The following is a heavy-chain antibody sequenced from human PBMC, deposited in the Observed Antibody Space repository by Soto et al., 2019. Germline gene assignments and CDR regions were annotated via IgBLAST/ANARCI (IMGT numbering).Heavy chain of an antibody. D-gene: IGHD2-15*01. CDR3: GGVSVGGGYFDP. V-gene: IGHV1-18*01. J-gene: IGHJ2*01. Sequence: QVQLVQSGAEVKKPGASVKVSCKASGYTFTNYGISWVRQAPGQGLEWMGWISTYNGNTNYAQKLQGRVTMTTDTPTGPAYRERRSLRSDTTAGDYCGGVSVGGGYFDPWGRAPWSLSPQ. CDR1: GYTFTNYG. CDR2: ISTYNGNT.